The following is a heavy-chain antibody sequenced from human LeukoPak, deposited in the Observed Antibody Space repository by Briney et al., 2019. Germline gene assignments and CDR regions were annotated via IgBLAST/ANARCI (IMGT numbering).Heavy chain of an antibody. Sequence: PSETLSLTCTVSGGSTSGFHWSWIRQPPGKGLEWIGYIYHSGSTYYNPSLKSRVTISVDRSKNQFSLKLSSVTAADTAVYYCASLYSSSWYHAFDIWGQGTMVTVSS. CDR1: GGSTSGFH. V-gene: IGHV4-30-2*01. D-gene: IGHD6-13*01. J-gene: IGHJ3*02. CDR2: IYHSGST. CDR3: ASLYSSSWYHAFDI.